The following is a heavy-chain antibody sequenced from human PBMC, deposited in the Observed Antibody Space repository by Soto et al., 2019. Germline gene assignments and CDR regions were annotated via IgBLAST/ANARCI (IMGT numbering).Heavy chain of an antibody. CDR3: ATAGTGTFTY. V-gene: IGHV3-74*03. CDR2: ISSDGSST. CDR1: GFTFSGSW. D-gene: IGHD1-1*01. J-gene: IGHJ4*02. Sequence: EVRLVESGGGLVQPGGSLRLSCAASGFTFSGSWMHWVRQAPGKGLVWVSRISSDGSSTTYADSVKGRFTISRDNAKNMLYLQMNSLRAEDTAVYYCATAGTGTFTYWGQGTVATVSS.